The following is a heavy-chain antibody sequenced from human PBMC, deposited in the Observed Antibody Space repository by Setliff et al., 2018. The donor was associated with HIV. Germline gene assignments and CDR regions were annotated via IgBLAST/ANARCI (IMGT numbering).Heavy chain of an antibody. D-gene: IGHD6-13*01. Sequence: GSLRLSCAASGFSFSRYWMSWVRQAPGKGLEWIGEINHSGSTSYNPSLKSRATISVDTSKTQLSLRLSSITAADTAVYYCASWAAVANGDYSDYWGQGTLVTVSS. V-gene: IGHV4-34*01. CDR1: GFSFSRYW. CDR3: ASWAAVANGDYSDY. J-gene: IGHJ4*02. CDR2: INHSGST.